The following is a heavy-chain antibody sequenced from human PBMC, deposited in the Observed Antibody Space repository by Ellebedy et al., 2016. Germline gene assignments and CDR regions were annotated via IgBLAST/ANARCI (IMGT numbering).Heavy chain of an antibody. J-gene: IGHJ6*03. D-gene: IGHD6-19*01. CDR3: ARSVAGTAVSYYYYMDV. V-gene: IGHV3-21*01. Sequence: GESLKISCAASRFTFSSYTMSWVRQAPGSGLEWLSSIANRGPYIYYADSVKGRFTISRDNAKNSLYLQMNSLRAEDTAVYYCARSVAGTAVSYYYYMDVWGKGTTVTVSS. CDR1: RFTFSSYT. CDR2: IANRGPYI.